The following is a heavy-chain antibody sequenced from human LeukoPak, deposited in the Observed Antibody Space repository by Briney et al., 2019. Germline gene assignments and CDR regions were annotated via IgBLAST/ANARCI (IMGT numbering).Heavy chain of an antibody. CDR2: TSSSSSTI. CDR1: GFTFSSYS. J-gene: IGHJ4*02. V-gene: IGHV3-48*04. Sequence: GGSLRLSCAASGFTFSSYSMNWVRQAPGKGLEWVSYTSSSSSTIYYADSVKGRFTISRDNAKNSLYLQMNSLRAEDTAVYYCAKDVSRDGYNLDYWGQGILVTVSS. D-gene: IGHD5-24*01. CDR3: AKDVSRDGYNLDY.